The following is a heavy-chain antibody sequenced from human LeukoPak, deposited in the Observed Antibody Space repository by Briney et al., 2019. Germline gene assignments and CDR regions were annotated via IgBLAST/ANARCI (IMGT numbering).Heavy chain of an antibody. J-gene: IGHJ4*02. CDR2: ISYDGSNK. V-gene: IGHV3-30-3*01. Sequence: GRSLRLSCAASGFTFSSYGVNWVRQAPGKGLEWVAVISYDGSNKHYADSVKGRFTISRDNSKNTLYLQMNSLRAEDTAVYYCARANCSSTSCYIAIDFWGRGTLVTVSS. D-gene: IGHD2-2*01. CDR3: ARANCSSTSCYIAIDF. CDR1: GFTFSSYG.